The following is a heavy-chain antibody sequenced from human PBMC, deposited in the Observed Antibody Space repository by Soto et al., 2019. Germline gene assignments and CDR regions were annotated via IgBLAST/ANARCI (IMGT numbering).Heavy chain of an antibody. CDR3: ATTPYYYGSGTPFDP. V-gene: IGHV3-23*01. D-gene: IGHD3-10*01. CDR2: ISGSGGRT. Sequence: GGSLRLSCAASAYTVSSNYMIWVRKALEKGLDRASAISGSGGRTYYADSVKGRFTISRDNSKNTLYLQMNSLRAEDTAVYYCATTPYYYGSGTPFDPWGQGTLVTVSS. J-gene: IGHJ5*02. CDR1: AYTVSSNY.